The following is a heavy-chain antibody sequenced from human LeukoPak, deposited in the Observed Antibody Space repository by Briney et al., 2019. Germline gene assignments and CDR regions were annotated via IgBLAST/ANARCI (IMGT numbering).Heavy chain of an antibody. V-gene: IGHV4-59*06. CDR2: IYYSGST. CDR3: ARVSSGWLYYFDY. D-gene: IGHD6-19*01. J-gene: IGHJ4*02. Sequence: PSETLSLTCTVSGGSISSYYWSWIRQHPGKGLEWIGYIYYSGSTYYNPSLKSRVTISVDTSKNQFSLKLSSVTAADTAVYYCARVSSGWLYYFDYWGQGTLVTVSS. CDR1: GGSISSYY.